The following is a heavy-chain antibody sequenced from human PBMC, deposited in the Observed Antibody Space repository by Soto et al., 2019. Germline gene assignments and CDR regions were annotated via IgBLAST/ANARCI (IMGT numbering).Heavy chain of an antibody. CDR2: IYHSGGT. CDR1: AGSISSDGFY. J-gene: IGHJ4*02. Sequence: SETLSLTCSVSAGSISSDGFYWNWIRQPPGKGLEWIGYIYHSGGTYSSPSLRSRVTISVDTSKNQFTLKLSSVTAADTAVYYCARDRGGYGVFDYWGQGTLVTAPQ. D-gene: IGHD5-12*01. CDR3: ARDRGGYGVFDY. V-gene: IGHV4-31*03.